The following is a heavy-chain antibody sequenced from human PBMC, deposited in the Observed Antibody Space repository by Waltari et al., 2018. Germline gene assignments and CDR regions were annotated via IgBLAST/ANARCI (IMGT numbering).Heavy chain of an antibody. Sequence: QVQLQQWGAGLLKPSETLSLTCAVYGGSFSGYYWSWIRQPPGKGLEWIGEINHSGSPNYNPSLQSRVTISVDTSKNQFSLKLSSVTAADTAVYYCARGPDVMTGNRRRKSYYFDYWGQGTLVTVSS. CDR2: INHSGSP. CDR1: GGSFSGYY. V-gene: IGHV4-34*01. J-gene: IGHJ4*02. CDR3: ARGPDVMTGNRRRKSYYFDY. D-gene: IGHD2-21*01.